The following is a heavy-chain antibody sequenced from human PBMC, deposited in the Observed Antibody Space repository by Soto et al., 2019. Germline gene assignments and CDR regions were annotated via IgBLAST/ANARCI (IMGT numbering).Heavy chain of an antibody. CDR1: GGTFSSYA. Sequence: EASVKVSCKASGGTFSSYAISWVRQAPGQGLEWMGGIIPIFGTANYAQKFQGRVTITADESTSTAYMELSSLRSEDTAVYYCARAVNYDFWSGYNYYYGMDVWGQGTTVTVSS. J-gene: IGHJ6*02. CDR2: IIPIFGTA. V-gene: IGHV1-69*13. CDR3: ARAVNYDFWSGYNYYYGMDV. D-gene: IGHD3-3*01.